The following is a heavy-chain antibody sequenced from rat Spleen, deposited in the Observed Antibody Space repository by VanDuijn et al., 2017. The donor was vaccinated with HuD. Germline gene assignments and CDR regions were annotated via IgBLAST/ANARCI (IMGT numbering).Heavy chain of an antibody. CDR2: ISYDGSST. Sequence: EVQLVESDGGLVQPGRSLKLSCVASGFTFNNYWMTWVRQAPKKGLEWVAFISYDGSSTYYRDSVKGRFTISRDNAKSTLYLQMDSLRSEDTATYYCARRHYGYTDYFDYWGQGVMVTVSS. CDR1: GFTFNNYW. D-gene: IGHD1-9*01. J-gene: IGHJ2*01. V-gene: IGHV5-29*01. CDR3: ARRHYGYTDYFDY.